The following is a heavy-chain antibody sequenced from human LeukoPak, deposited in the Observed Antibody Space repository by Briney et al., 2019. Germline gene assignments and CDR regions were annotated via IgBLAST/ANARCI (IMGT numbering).Heavy chain of an antibody. CDR1: GGSIGSSY. J-gene: IGHJ4*02. Sequence: SETLSLTRTVVGGSIGSSYCSCIRQPPGEGLEWIGYIYYSGSTNYTPSLKSRVTISVDTSKNQFSLKLSSVTAADTAVYYCARRHYYDSSGYFDYWGQGTLVTVSS. CDR2: IYYSGST. D-gene: IGHD3-22*01. CDR3: ARRHYYDSSGYFDY. V-gene: IGHV4-59*08.